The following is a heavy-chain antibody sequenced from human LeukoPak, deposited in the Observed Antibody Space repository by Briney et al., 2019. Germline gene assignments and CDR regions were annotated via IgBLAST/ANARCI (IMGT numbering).Heavy chain of an antibody. CDR2: IYYSGST. CDR1: GDSFSSVTDY. V-gene: IGHV4-30-4*08. CDR3: ARVQRSAYYYYYMDV. Sequence: SETLSLTCTVSGDSFSSVTDYWAWIRQPPGKGLEWIGYIYYSGSTYYNPSLKSRVTISVDTSKNQFSLKLSSVTAADTAVYYCARVQRSAYYYYYMDVWGKGTTVTVSS. J-gene: IGHJ6*03.